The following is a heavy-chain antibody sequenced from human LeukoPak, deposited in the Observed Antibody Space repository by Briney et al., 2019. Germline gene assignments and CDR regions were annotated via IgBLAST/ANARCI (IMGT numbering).Heavy chain of an antibody. D-gene: IGHD3/OR15-3a*01. Sequence: GGSLGLSCAASGFTFSSHTMTWVRRAPGKGLEWVSAISNSGGSTYYADSVKGRFTISRDNSKNTLYLQMNSLKAEDTAVYYCAKGRGLVSPDDHWGQGTLVTVSS. CDR2: ISNSGGST. V-gene: IGHV3-23*01. CDR3: AKGRGLVSPDDH. CDR1: GFTFSSHT. J-gene: IGHJ4*02.